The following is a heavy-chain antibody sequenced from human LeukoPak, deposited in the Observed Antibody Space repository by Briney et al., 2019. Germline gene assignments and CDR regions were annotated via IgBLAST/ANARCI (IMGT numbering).Heavy chain of an antibody. CDR3: AKDPYGSGSYGKSFDY. J-gene: IGHJ4*02. CDR1: GFTFSSYA. Sequence: AGGSLRLSCAASGFTFSSYAMSWVRQAPGKGLEWVSAISGSGGSTYYADSVKGRFTISRDNSKNTLYLQMNSLRAEDTAVYYCAKDPYGSGSYGKSFDYWGQGTLVTVSS. CDR2: ISGSGGST. V-gene: IGHV3-23*01. D-gene: IGHD3-10*01.